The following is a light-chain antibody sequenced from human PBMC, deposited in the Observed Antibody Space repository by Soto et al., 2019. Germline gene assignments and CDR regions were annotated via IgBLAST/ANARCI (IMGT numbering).Light chain of an antibody. Sequence: QSVLTQPPSASGTPGQRVTISCSGSSSNIGRNAVNWYQHLPGTAPKLLIYSNDQRPSGVPDRFSGSKSGTSASLAISGRQSEDEADYYCAAWDDSLNGLVFGTGTKVTVL. CDR1: SSNIGRNA. J-gene: IGLJ1*01. V-gene: IGLV1-44*01. CDR2: SND. CDR3: AAWDDSLNGLV.